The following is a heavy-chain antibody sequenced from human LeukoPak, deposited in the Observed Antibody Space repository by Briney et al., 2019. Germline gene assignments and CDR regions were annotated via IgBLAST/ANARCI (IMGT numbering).Heavy chain of an antibody. J-gene: IGHJ3*02. Sequence: SGGSLRLSCAASGFTFSDYSLSWVRQAPGKGLEWVSGISGSGISTYYADSVKGRFTISRDNSKNTLYLQMNSLRVEDTAVYYCAKSWNYYDSSGDDALDIWGQGTMVTVSS. CDR3: AKSWNYYDSSGDDALDI. V-gene: IGHV3-23*01. D-gene: IGHD3-22*01. CDR2: ISGSGIST. CDR1: GFTFSDYS.